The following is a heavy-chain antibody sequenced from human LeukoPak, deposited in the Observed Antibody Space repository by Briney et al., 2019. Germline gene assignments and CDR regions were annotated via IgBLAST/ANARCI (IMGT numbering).Heavy chain of an antibody. Sequence: PGGSLRLSCAASGFTFDDYGMSWFRQAPGKGLVWVSRINSDGSSTSYADSVKGRFTISRDNAKNTLYLQMNSLRAEDTAVYYCARASTGTWGQGTLVTVSS. CDR2: INSDGSST. D-gene: IGHD4-11*01. J-gene: IGHJ5*02. CDR3: ARASTGT. V-gene: IGHV3-74*01. CDR1: GFTFDDYG.